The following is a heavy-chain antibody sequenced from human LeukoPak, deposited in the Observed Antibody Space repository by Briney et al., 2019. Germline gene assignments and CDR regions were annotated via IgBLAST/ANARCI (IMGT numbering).Heavy chain of an antibody. CDR3: ARESIVVVPAATY. J-gene: IGHJ4*02. D-gene: IGHD2-2*01. CDR1: GFTFSDYY. CDR2: ISSSGSTI. V-gene: IGHV3-11*04. Sequence: PGGSLRLSCAASGFTFSDYYMSWIRQAPGEGLEWVSYISSSGSTIYYADSVKGRFTISRDNAKNSLYLQMNSLRAEDTAVYYCARESIVVVPAATYWGQGTLVTVSS.